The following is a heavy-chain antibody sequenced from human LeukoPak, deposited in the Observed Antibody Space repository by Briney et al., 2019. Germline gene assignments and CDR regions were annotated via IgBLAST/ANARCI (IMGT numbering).Heavy chain of an antibody. J-gene: IGHJ4*02. CDR3: AREYFYGSGRNFDY. D-gene: IGHD3-10*01. CDR2: ISYGGSNK. V-gene: IGHV3-30-3*01. CDR1: GFTFSSYA. Sequence: PGGSLRLSCAASGFTFSSYAMHWVRQAPGKGLEWVAAISYGGSNKYYADSVKGRFTIPRDNSKNTLYVQMNSLRAEDTAVYYCAREYFYGSGRNFDYWGQGTLVTVSS.